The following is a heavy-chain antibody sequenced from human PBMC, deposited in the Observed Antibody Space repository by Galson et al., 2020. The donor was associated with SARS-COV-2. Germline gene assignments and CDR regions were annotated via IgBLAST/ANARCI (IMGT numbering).Heavy chain of an antibody. Sequence: GGSMRLSCAASGFTFSSYAMHWVRQAPGKGLEWVAVIPYDGSNKYYADSVKGRFTISRDNSKNTLYLQMNSLRAEDTAVYYCARDRVTNWGWIYWYFDLWGRGTLVTVSS. D-gene: IGHD7-27*01. CDR1: GFTFSSYA. V-gene: IGHV3-30*04. CDR2: IPYDGSNK. CDR3: ARDRVTNWGWIYWYFDL. J-gene: IGHJ2*01.